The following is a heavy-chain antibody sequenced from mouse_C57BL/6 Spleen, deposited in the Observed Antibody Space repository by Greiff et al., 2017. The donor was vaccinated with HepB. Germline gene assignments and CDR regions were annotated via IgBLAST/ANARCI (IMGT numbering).Heavy chain of an antibody. Sequence: LQQPGAELVKPGASVKLSCKASGYTFTSYWMQWVKQRPGQGLEWIGEIDPSDSYTNYNQKFKGKATLTVDTSSSTAYMQLSSLTSEDSAVYYCARETAQAPLDYWGQGTTLTVSS. J-gene: IGHJ2*01. CDR3: ARETAQAPLDY. CDR2: IDPSDSYT. V-gene: IGHV1-50*01. D-gene: IGHD3-2*02. CDR1: GYTFTSYW.